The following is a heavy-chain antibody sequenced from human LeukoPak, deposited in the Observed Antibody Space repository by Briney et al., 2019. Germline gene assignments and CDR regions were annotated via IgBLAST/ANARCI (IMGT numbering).Heavy chain of an antibody. CDR2: IYYSGST. CDR3: ARDSSGWHHFDY. D-gene: IGHD6-19*01. Sequence: SETLSLTCTVSGGSISSHYWSWIRQPPGKGLEWIGYIYYSGSTNYNPSLKSRVTISVDTSKNQFSLKLSSVTAADTAVYYCARDSSGWHHFDYWGQGTLVTVSS. J-gene: IGHJ4*02. V-gene: IGHV4-59*11. CDR1: GGSISSHY.